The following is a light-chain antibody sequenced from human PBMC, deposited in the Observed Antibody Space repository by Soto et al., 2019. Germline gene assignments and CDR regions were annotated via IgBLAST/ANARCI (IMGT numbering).Light chain of an antibody. J-gene: IGLJ1*01. CDR1: SSDVGGYNY. CDR3: SSYTTSNARQIV. Sequence: QSVLPQPASGSGFPGQSITISCTGTSSDVGGYNYVSWYQHHPGKAPKLMIFDVSNRPSGVSNRFSGSKSGNTASLTISGLQPEDEADYYCSSYTTSNARQIVFGTGTKVTVL. V-gene: IGLV2-14*03. CDR2: DVS.